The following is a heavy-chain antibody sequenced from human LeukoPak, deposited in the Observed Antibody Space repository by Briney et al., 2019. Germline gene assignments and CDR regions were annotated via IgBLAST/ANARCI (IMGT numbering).Heavy chain of an antibody. D-gene: IGHD3-22*01. Sequence: PGGSLRLSCAASGFSFTIYAMSWVRQAPGKGLEWVSAISNGGGSTYYGDSVKGRFTISRDNSKNTLDLQMNSLRAEDTAIYYCAKRSLSYDSSGHLHYFDYWGQGTLVTVSS. CDR1: GFSFTIYA. CDR2: ISNGGGST. V-gene: IGHV3-23*01. J-gene: IGHJ4*02. CDR3: AKRSLSYDSSGHLHYFDY.